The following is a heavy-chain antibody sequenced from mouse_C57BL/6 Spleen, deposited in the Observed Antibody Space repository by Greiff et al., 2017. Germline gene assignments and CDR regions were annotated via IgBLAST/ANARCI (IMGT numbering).Heavy chain of an antibody. CDR2: IYPGDGDT. D-gene: IGHD2-5*01. Sequence: QVQLKESGAELVKPGASVTISCKASGYAFSSSWMNWVKQRPGKGLEWIGQIYPGDGDTNSNGKFKGKATLTADKSSSTAYRLLSSLTSEDSAVYFCARIGYSNYLGAYWGQGTLVTVSA. V-gene: IGHV1-80*01. CDR3: ARIGYSNYLGAY. J-gene: IGHJ3*01. CDR1: GYAFSSSW.